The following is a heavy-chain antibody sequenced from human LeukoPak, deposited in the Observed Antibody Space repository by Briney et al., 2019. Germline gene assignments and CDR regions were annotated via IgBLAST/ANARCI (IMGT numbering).Heavy chain of an antibody. D-gene: IGHD2-2*01. CDR3: ARLRRTYIVVVPAAPTDV. J-gene: IGHJ6*04. Sequence: SETLSLTCAVYGGSFSGYYWSWIRQPPGKGLEWIGEINHSGSTNYNPSLKSRVTISVDTSKNQFSLKLSSVTAADTAVYYCARLRRTYIVVVPAAPTDVWGKGTTVTVSS. CDR1: GGSFSGYY. V-gene: IGHV4-34*01. CDR2: INHSGST.